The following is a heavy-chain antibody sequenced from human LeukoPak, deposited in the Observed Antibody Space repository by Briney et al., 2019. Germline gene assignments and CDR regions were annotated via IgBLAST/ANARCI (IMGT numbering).Heavy chain of an antibody. J-gene: IGHJ5*02. CDR2: VDSSGNT. CDR1: VVSMNGYY. V-gene: IGHV4-4*07. Sequence: SETLSLTCSVSVVSMNGYYWSWLRQSAGNRLEWIGHVDSSGNTNYNPSLESRVTMSVDTSKKQFSLKLTSVTAADTAVYYCARGGYYGSGNDFRFDPWGQGTLVTVSS. D-gene: IGHD3-10*01. CDR3: ARGGYYGSGNDFRFDP.